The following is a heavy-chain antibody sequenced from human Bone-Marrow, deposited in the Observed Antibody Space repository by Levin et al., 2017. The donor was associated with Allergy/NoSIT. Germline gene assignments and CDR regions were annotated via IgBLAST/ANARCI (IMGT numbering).Heavy chain of an antibody. V-gene: IGHV3-21*01. CDR3: ARDTMVRGVIGAYFQH. CDR2: ISSSSSYI. Sequence: GGSLRLSCAASGFTFSSYSMNWVRQAPGKGLEWVSSISSSSSYIYYADSVKGRFTISRDNAKNSLYLQMNSLRAEDTAVYYCARDTMVRGVIGAYFQHWGQGTLVTVSS. J-gene: IGHJ1*01. D-gene: IGHD3-10*01. CDR1: GFTFSSYS.